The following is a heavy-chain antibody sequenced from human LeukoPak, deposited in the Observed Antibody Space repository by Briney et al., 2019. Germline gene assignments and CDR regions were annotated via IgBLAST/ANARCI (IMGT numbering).Heavy chain of an antibody. D-gene: IGHD4/OR15-4a*01. CDR3: ARRAGAYSHPYDY. V-gene: IGHV3-48*03. CDR1: GFTFSSYE. CDR2: ISSSGSTI. Sequence: GGSLRLSCAASGFTFSSYEMNWVRQAPGKGLEWVSYISSSGSTIYYADSVKGRFTISRDNAKNSLYLQMNSLRAEDTAVYYCARRAGAYSHPYDYWGQGTLVTVSS. J-gene: IGHJ4*02.